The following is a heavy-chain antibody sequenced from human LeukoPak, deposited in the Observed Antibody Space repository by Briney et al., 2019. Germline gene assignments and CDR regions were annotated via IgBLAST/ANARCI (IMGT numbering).Heavy chain of an antibody. D-gene: IGHD2-8*01. CDR2: ISDDGRHN. CDR3: ARVYLERLTAGYFDH. J-gene: IGHJ4*02. CDR1: GFTFSSYA. V-gene: IGHV3-30*04. Sequence: GGSLRLSCAASGFTFSSYAMNWVRQAPGKGLEWVAVISDDGRHNYYADSVKGRFTISRDNSKSTLYLQMNSLRDDDSAAYFCARVYLERLTAGYFDHWGQGTQVTVSP.